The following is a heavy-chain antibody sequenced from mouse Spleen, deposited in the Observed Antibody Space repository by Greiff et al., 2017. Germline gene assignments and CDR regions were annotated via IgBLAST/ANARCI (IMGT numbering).Heavy chain of an antibody. V-gene: IGHV1-55*01. CDR3: ARGGGYYGYDYAMDY. CDR2: IYPGSGST. Sequence: QVQLQQPGAELVKPGASVKMSCKASGYTFTSYWITWVKQRPGQGLEWIGDIYPGSGSTNYNEKFKSKATLTVDTSSSTAYMQLSSLTSEDSAVYYCARGGGYYGYDYAMDYWGQGTSVTVSS. CDR1: GYTFTSYW. D-gene: IGHD1-2*01. J-gene: IGHJ4*01.